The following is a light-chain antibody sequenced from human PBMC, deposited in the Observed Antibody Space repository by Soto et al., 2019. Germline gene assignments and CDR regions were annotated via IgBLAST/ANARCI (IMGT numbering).Light chain of an antibody. J-gene: IGKJ4*01. Sequence: EIVMTQSPDTLSLSPGERATLSCRAIQSVSSNSLAWYQQRPGQAPRLLIHGASSRAIGIPDRFSGSGSGTDFTLTISRLEPEDFVVYYCQQYGSSPPLTFGGGTKVDIK. V-gene: IGKV3-20*01. CDR2: GAS. CDR1: QSVSSNS. CDR3: QQYGSSPPLT.